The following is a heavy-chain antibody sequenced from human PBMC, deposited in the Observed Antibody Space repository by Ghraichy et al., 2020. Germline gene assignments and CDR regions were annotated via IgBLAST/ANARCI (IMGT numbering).Heavy chain of an antibody. J-gene: IGHJ5*02. Sequence: SVKGSCKASGGTFSSYAISWVRQAPGQGLEWMGGIIPIFGTANYAQKFQGRVTITADESTSTAYMELSSLRSEDTAVYYCARVGSDIVVVPAAIGWFDPWGQGTLVTVSS. CDR3: ARVGSDIVVVPAAIGWFDP. CDR1: GGTFSSYA. CDR2: IIPIFGTA. D-gene: IGHD2-2*02. V-gene: IGHV1-69*13.